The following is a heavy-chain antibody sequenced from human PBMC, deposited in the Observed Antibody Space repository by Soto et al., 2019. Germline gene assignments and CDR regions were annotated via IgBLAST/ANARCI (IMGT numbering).Heavy chain of an antibody. CDR3: ARARAARLLDY. CDR1: GGSISSYY. J-gene: IGHJ4*02. CDR2: IYYSGST. Sequence: QVQLQESGPGLVKPSETLSLTCTVSGGSISSYYWSWIRQPPGKGLEWIGYIYYSGSTNYNPSLKSRVTISVDPSKKQFSLKLSSVTAADTAGYYCARARAARLLDYWGQGTLVTVSS. V-gene: IGHV4-59*01. D-gene: IGHD6-6*01.